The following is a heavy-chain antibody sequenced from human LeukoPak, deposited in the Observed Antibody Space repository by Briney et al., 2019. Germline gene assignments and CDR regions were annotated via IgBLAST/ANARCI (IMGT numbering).Heavy chain of an antibody. Sequence: PSETLSLTCAVYGGSFSGYYWSWIRQPPGKGLEWIVYIHYSGGTNYNPSLKSRVTISVDTSKNQFSLKLNSVTAADTALYYCARVGVPGSFDYWGQGTLVTVSS. D-gene: IGHD3-3*01. CDR3: ARVGVPGSFDY. CDR1: GGSFSGYY. J-gene: IGHJ4*02. V-gene: IGHV4-59*01. CDR2: IHYSGGT.